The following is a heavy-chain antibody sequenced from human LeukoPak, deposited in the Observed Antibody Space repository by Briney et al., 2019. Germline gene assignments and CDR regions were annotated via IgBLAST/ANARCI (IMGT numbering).Heavy chain of an antibody. J-gene: IGHJ4*02. CDR1: RGSMSSYY. V-gene: IGHV4-59*01. Sequence: SETLSLTCTVSRGSMSSYYWSWIRQPPGKGLEWIGYIYYSGSTNYNPSLKSRVNISVDTSKNQFSLELTSVTAADTAVYYCARVRVSSSSHPWYFDYWGRGTLATVSS. D-gene: IGHD6-19*01. CDR3: ARVRVSSSSHPWYFDY. CDR2: IYYSGST.